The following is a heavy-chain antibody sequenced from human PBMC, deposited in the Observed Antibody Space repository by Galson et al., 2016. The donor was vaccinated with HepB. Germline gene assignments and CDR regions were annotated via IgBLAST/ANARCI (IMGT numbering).Heavy chain of an antibody. CDR3: ARRAGDSNGYFFLYYFDY. J-gene: IGHJ4*02. Sequence: CTVSGASISNYYWNWIRQPPGKALEWIGFIYHSGTTHYNPSLESRVTMSVDTSKSQFSLKLSSVTTADTAIYYCARRAGDSNGYFFLYYFDYWGQGSQVTVSS. CDR2: IYHSGTT. CDR1: GASISNYY. V-gene: IGHV4-59*01. D-gene: IGHD3-22*01.